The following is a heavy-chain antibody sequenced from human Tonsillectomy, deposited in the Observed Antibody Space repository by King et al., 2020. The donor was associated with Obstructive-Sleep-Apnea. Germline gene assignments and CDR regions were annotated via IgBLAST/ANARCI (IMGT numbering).Heavy chain of an antibody. CDR3: ARDLVMDV. CDR2: IYAVGST. V-gene: IGHV3-66*01. Sequence: VQLVESGGGLVQPGGSLRLSCAASGFTVSSKYMSWVRQAPGKGLEWVSVIYAVGSTYYADSVKGRFTIYRDNSKNTVYLQMKSLRAEDTAVYFCARDLVMDVWGQGTTVTVSS. CDR1: GFTVSSKY. J-gene: IGHJ6*02. D-gene: IGHD2-8*02.